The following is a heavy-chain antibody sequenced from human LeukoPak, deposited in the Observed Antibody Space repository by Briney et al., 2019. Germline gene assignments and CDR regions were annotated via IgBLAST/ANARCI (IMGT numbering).Heavy chain of an antibody. CDR1: GFTFSSYA. CDR3: AKNYYDSSGYYSWYFDY. V-gene: IGHV3-23*01. CDR2: IIASGGGT. D-gene: IGHD3-22*01. J-gene: IGHJ4*02. Sequence: GGSLRLSCAASGFTFSSYAMTWVRQAPGKGLEWVSAIIASGGGTNYADSAKGRFTISRDNPKKTLYLQMNSLRAEDTAVYYCAKNYYDSSGYYSWYFDYWGQGTQVTVSS.